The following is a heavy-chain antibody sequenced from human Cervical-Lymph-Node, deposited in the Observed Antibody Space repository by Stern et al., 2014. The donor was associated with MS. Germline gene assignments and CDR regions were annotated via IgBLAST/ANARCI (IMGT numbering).Heavy chain of an antibody. V-gene: IGHV3-53*01. CDR3: AIDTSAPERSDW. CDR2: ITNVGST. Sequence: VQLVESGGGVIQPGGSLRLSCKASGFTVSRDYMTWVRQAPGKGLEWVSLITNVGSTFYTDSVKGRFTISRDDSKNTVYLHMTSLRAEDTAMYYCAIDTSAPERSDWWGQGTLVTVSS. D-gene: IGHD1-1*01. J-gene: IGHJ4*02. CDR1: GFTVSRDY.